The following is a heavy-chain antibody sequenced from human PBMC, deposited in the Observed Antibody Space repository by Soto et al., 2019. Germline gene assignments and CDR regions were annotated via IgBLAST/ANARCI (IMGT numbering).Heavy chain of an antibody. V-gene: IGHV3-7*05. Sequence: EVHLVESGGGLVQPGGSLRLSCAASGFTLSNYWMTWVRQAPGKGLEWVANINYDGSEKNYVASVKGRFTISRVNTRNSLALQMTTLRAEDTAVYYCLSAGSAVSWGQGTLVTVSS. J-gene: IGHJ4*02. CDR1: GFTLSNYW. CDR2: INYDGSEK. CDR3: LSAGSAVS. D-gene: IGHD3-10*01.